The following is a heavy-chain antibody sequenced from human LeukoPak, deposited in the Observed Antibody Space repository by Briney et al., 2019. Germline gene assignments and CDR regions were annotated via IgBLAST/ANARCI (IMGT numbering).Heavy chain of an antibody. V-gene: IGHV5-51*01. D-gene: IGHD6-13*01. CDR3: ARRSSSWNRYDY. J-gene: IGHJ4*02. CDR2: IYPGDYDT. CDR1: GYSFTSYW. Sequence: GESLKISCKGSGYSFTSYWIGWVRQMPGKGLEWMGIIYPGDYDTKYNPSFQGQVTISTDKSISNAYLQWSSLKAADTAMYYCARRSSSWNRYDYWGQGTLVTVSS.